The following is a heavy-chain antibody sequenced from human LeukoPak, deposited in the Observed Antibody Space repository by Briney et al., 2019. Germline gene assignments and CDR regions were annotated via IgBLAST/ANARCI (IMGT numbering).Heavy chain of an antibody. D-gene: IGHD4/OR15-4a*01. J-gene: IGHJ4*02. CDR1: GGSFSGYY. Sequence: SETLSLTCAVYGGSFSGYYWSWIRQPPGKGLEWIGEINHSGSTNYNPSLKSRVTISVDTSKNQFSLKLSSVTAADTAVYYCARGLTAYSFDYWGQGTLVTVSS. CDR3: ARGLTAYSFDY. V-gene: IGHV4-34*01. CDR2: INHSGST.